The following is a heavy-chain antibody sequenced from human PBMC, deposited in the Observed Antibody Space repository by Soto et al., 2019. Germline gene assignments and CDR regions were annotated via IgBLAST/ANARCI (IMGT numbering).Heavy chain of an antibody. Sequence: SETLSLTCTVSGGSISSYYWSWIRQPPGKGLEWIGYIYYSGSTNYNPSLKSRVTISVDTSNKQFSLKVSSVTATDTAVYYCARRGSFSSTSCSDFDFWAQGTVVTVSS. V-gene: IGHV4-59*08. CDR2: IYYSGST. D-gene: IGHD2-2*01. CDR3: ARRGSFSSTSCSDFDF. J-gene: IGHJ4*02. CDR1: GGSISSYY.